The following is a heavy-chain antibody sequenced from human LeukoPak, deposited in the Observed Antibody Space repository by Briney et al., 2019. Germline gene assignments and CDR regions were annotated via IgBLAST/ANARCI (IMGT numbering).Heavy chain of an antibody. CDR1: GLTFTSHA. V-gene: IGHV3-23*01. Sequence: GGSLRLSCAASGLTFTSHAMSWVRQPPGKGLEWVLAISGSGGKTYYPDSVKGRFTIYRDNSKNTVYLQMNSLRAADTAVYFCAKEGGRVTPYIAYWGQGTLVTVSS. D-gene: IGHD2-21*02. CDR3: AKEGGRVTPYIAY. CDR2: ISGSGGKT. J-gene: IGHJ4*02.